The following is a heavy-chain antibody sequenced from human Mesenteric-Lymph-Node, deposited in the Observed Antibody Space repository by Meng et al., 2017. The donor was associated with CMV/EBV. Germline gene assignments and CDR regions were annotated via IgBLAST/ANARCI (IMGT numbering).Heavy chain of an antibody. CDR1: GFSFSICS. V-gene: IGHV3-48*04. CDR2: ISSSSSSM. CDR3: ARDHYGGSVRTFDY. D-gene: IGHD2-21*01. J-gene: IGHJ4*02. Sequence: GGSLRLSCAASGFSFSICSMNWVRQVPGKGLEWVSYISSSSSSMFYADSVKGRFTISRDNAKNSLYLQMNNLRAEDTGIYYCARDHYGGSVRTFDYWGLGTLVTVSS.